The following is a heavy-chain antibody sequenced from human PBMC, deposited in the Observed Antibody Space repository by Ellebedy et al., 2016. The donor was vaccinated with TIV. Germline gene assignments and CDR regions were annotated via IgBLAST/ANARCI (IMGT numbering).Heavy chain of an antibody. Sequence: SETLSLTCTVSGGSISSYYWGWIRQPPGKGLEWIGSIYYSGSTYYNPSLKSRVTISVDTSKNQFSLKLNSVTAADTAVYYCARLGVKYGDYGMGMDVWGQGTTVTVSS. D-gene: IGHD4-17*01. CDR1: GGSISSYY. CDR2: IYYSGST. CDR3: ARLGVKYGDYGMGMDV. V-gene: IGHV4-39*01. J-gene: IGHJ6*02.